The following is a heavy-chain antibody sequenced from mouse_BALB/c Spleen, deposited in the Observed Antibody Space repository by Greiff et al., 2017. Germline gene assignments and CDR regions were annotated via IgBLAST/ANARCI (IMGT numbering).Heavy chain of an antibody. J-gene: IGHJ4*01. CDR2: ISSGSSTI. V-gene: IGHV5-17*02. CDR1: GFTFSSFG. D-gene: IGHD1-1*02. Sequence: EVKLVESGGGLVQPGGSRKLSCAASGFTFSSFGMHWVRQAPEKGLEWVAYISSGSSTIYYADTVKGRFTISRDNPKNTLFLQMTSLRSEDTAMYYCARCPDYDYYAMDYWGQGTSVTVSS. CDR3: ARCPDYDYYAMDY.